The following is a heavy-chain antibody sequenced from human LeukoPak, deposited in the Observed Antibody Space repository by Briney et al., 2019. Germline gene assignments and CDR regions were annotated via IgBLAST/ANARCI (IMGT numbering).Heavy chain of an antibody. D-gene: IGHD5-12*01. CDR2: LSYDGSIK. CDR3: ARAASGYYSGFDY. J-gene: IGHJ4*02. CDR1: GFTFSSNA. V-gene: IGHV3-30-3*01. Sequence: PGGSLRLSCAASGFTFSSNAMHWVRQAPGKGPEWVSILSYDGSIKFYGDSVKGRFTISRDNSKNTLFLQMDSLRPEDTAVYYCARAASGYYSGFDYWGQGTLVTVSS.